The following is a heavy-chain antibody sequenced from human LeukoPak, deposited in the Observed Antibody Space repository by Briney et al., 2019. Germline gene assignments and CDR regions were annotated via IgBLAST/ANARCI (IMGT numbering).Heavy chain of an antibody. J-gene: IGHJ5*02. CDR3: ARVGPYCYDSIWFDP. V-gene: IGHV4-31*03. CDR1: XGSISSGGYY. CDR2: IYYSGST. D-gene: IGHD3-22*01. Sequence: SETLSLTCTVSXGSISSGGYYWSWIRXXXXXXXXXIGYIYYSGSTYYNPSLKSRVTISVDTSKNQFSLKLSSVTAADTAVYYCARVGPYCYDSIWFDPWGQGTLVTVSS.